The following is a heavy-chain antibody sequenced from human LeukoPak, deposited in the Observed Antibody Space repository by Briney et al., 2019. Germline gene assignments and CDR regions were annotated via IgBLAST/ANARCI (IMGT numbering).Heavy chain of an antibody. CDR3: ARVRIVSPYCSGGSCLRGAFDI. Sequence: ASVKVSCKASGYTFTSYGISWVRQAPGQGLEWMGWISAYNGNTNYAQKLQGRVTMTTDTSTSTAYMELRSLRSDDTAVYYCARVRIVSPYCSGGSCLRGAFDIWGQGTMITVSS. CDR1: GYTFTSYG. CDR2: ISAYNGNT. V-gene: IGHV1-18*01. J-gene: IGHJ3*02. D-gene: IGHD2-15*01.